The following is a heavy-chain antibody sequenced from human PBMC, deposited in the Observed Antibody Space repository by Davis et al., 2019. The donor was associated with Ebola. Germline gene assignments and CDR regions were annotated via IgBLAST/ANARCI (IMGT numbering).Heavy chain of an antibody. CDR3: ARARGSGAWFDP. V-gene: IGHV4-39*07. CDR2: IYYSGST. CDR1: GGSISSYY. D-gene: IGHD3-10*01. Sequence: MPSETLSLTCTVSGGSISSYYWSWIRQPPGKGLEWIGSIYYSGSTYYNPSLKSRVTISVDTSKNQFSLKLSSVTAADTAVYYCARARGSGAWFDPWGQGTLVTVSS. J-gene: IGHJ5*02.